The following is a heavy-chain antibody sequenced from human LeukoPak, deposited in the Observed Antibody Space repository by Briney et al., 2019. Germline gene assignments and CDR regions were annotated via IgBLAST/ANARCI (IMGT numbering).Heavy chain of an antibody. V-gene: IGHV1-58*02. D-gene: IGHD3-22*01. J-gene: IGHJ4*02. CDR2: IVVGRGNT. Sequence: KISCKASGFTFTSSAMQWVRQARGQRLEWIGWIVVGRGNTNYAQKFQERVTITRDMSTSTAYMELSSLRSEDTAVYYCAAESRSGYSLRSWGQGTLVTVSS. CDR1: GFTFTSSA. CDR3: AAESRSGYSLRS.